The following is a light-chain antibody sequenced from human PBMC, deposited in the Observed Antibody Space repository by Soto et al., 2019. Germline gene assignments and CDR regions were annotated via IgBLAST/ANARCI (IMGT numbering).Light chain of an antibody. CDR1: SSDVGRYNY. Sequence: QSVLTQPPSASGSPGQSVTISCTGTSSDVGRYNYVSWYQQHPGKAPKLMISEVNERASGVPDRFSGSKSGNTASLTVSGLQAEDEADYYCSSYAGTPFVFGTGTKVTVL. J-gene: IGLJ1*01. CDR3: SSYAGTPFV. V-gene: IGLV2-8*01. CDR2: EVN.